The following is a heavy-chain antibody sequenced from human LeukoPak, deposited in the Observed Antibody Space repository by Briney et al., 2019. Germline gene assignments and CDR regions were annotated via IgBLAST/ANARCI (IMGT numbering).Heavy chain of an antibody. V-gene: IGHV4-34*01. D-gene: IGHD3-3*01. CDR1: GGSFSGYY. Sequence: PSETLSLTCAIYGGSFSGYYWSWICQPPGKGLEWIGEINHSGSTNYNPSLKSRVTISVDTSKNQCSLKLSSVTAADTAVYYCARGPRGDFWSGYYRDYYGMDVWGQGTTVTVSS. J-gene: IGHJ6*02. CDR3: ARGPRGDFWSGYYRDYYGMDV. CDR2: INHSGST.